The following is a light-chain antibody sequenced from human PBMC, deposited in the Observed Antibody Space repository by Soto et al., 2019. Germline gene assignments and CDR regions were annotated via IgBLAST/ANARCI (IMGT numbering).Light chain of an antibody. CDR1: SSNIGSNT. Sequence: QSVLTQPPSASGTPGQRVTISCSGGSSNIGSNTVNWYQQLPGTAPKLLIYSNNQRPAGVPDRLSGYKSGTSASLAISGLQSEDEADYYCTAWDDSLNVVVFGGGTKLTVL. CDR2: SNN. V-gene: IGLV1-44*01. CDR3: TAWDDSLNVVV. J-gene: IGLJ2*01.